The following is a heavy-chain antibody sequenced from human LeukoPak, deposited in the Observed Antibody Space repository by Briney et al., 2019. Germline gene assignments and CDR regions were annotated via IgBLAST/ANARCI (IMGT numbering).Heavy chain of an antibody. J-gene: IGHJ4*02. V-gene: IGHV3-66*01. CDR3: ATYNWEYEADY. D-gene: IGHD1-20*01. CDR1: GFAVSSNY. CDR2: IYSGGST. Sequence: GGSLRLSCAASGFAVSSNYMSWVRQAPGKGLEWVAVIYSGGSTNYADSVKGRFTISRDNSKNTLYLLMNSLRAEDTAVYYCATYNWEYEADYWGQGTLVTVSS.